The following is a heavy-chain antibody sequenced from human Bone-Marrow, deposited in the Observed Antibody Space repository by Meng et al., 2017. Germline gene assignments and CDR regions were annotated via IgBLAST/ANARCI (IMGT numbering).Heavy chain of an antibody. D-gene: IGHD3-3*01. Sequence: QLQLQESGPGLVKPSETLSLICTVSDASISRSSYYWGWIRQPPGKGLEWIGEIYHDGSTNYTPSLKSRVTISVDKSKNQFSLKLSSVTAADTAVYYCARAAYDIWSGYAPWGQGSLVTVSS. CDR3: ARAAYDIWSGYAP. V-gene: IGHV4-61*05. J-gene: IGHJ5*02. CDR2: IYHDGST. CDR1: DASISRSSYY.